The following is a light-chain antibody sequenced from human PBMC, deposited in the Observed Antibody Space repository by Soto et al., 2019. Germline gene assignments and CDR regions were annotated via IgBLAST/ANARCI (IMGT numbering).Light chain of an antibody. Sequence: IVFTQAPCTLSLSPGDRATPSCRASQSVSSSYLAWYQQKPGQAPGLLIYGASSRATGIPDRFSGSGSGTDFTLTISRLEPEDFAVYYCQQYGRSPWTFGQGTKVDIK. CDR2: GAS. V-gene: IGKV3-20*01. J-gene: IGKJ1*01. CDR1: QSVSSSY. CDR3: QQYGRSPWT.